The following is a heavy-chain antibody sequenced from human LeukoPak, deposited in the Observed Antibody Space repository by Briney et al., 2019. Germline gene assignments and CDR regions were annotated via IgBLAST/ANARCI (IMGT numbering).Heavy chain of an antibody. CDR1: GGSFSNYY. D-gene: IGHD1-7*01. CDR2: INDSGRT. CDR3: ARRWNYGRNYYIDV. J-gene: IGHJ6*03. V-gene: IGHV4-34*01. Sequence: SETLSLTCAVYGGSFSNYYWSWIRQPPGKGLEWIGEINDSGRTNYNPSLMSRVTVSVDTSKNQFSLRLTSVTATDTAVYYCARRWNYGRNYYIDVWGNGATVSVSS.